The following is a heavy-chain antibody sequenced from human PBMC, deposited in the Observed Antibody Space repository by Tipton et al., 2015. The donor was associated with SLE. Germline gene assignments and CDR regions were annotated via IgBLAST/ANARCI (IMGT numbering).Heavy chain of an antibody. CDR2: IWYDGNEG. CDR1: GFVFSDYD. D-gene: IGHD6-13*01. CDR3: ARDRGRIATAGLRYFDY. V-gene: IGHV3-33*01. J-gene: IGHJ4*02. Sequence: SLRLSCAASGFVFSDYDMYWVRQAPGKGLEWVALIWYDGNEGVYADSVQGRFTISRDNAKKSLYLQMNSLRAEDTAMYYCARDRGRIATAGLRYFDYWGQGTLVTVSS.